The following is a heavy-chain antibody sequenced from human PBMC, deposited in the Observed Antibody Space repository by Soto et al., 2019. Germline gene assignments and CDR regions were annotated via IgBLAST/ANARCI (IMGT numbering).Heavy chain of an antibody. Sequence: GGSLRLSCAASGFTVSSNYMRWVRQATGKGLEWVSVIYSGGSTYYADSVKGRFTISRDNSKNTLYLQMNSLRAEDTAVYYCARDGTGEYAFDIWGQGTMVTVSS. J-gene: IGHJ3*02. D-gene: IGHD3-10*01. CDR1: GFTVSSNY. CDR2: IYSGGST. V-gene: IGHV3-53*01. CDR3: ARDGTGEYAFDI.